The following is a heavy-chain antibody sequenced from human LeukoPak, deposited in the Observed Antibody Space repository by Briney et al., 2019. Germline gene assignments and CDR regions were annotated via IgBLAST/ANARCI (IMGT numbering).Heavy chain of an antibody. J-gene: IGHJ5*02. CDR3: ARDSTSSWYWIDP. CDR1: GFTFSSYA. Sequence: GGSLRLSCAGSGFTFSSYAMTWVRQAPGKGLEWVSYISSSSISIYYADSVKGRFTISRDNAKNSLFLQMNSLRAEDTAVYYCARDSTSSWYWIDPWGQGTLVTVSS. D-gene: IGHD6-13*01. CDR2: ISSSSISI. V-gene: IGHV3-48*04.